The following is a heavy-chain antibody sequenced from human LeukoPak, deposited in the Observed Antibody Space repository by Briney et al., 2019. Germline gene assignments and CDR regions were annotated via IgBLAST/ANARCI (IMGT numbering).Heavy chain of an antibody. CDR1: GFTVSSNY. J-gene: IGHJ4*02. CDR2: MYSGGST. V-gene: IGHV3-66*01. Sequence: GGSLRLSCAASGFTVSSNYMNWVRQAPGKGLEWVSVMYSGGSTFYGDSVKGRFTISRDNSMNTLYLQMNSLRVDDTAVYYCARGVSGHYGNDYWDQGTLVTASS. CDR3: ARGVSGHYGNDY. D-gene: IGHD3-22*01.